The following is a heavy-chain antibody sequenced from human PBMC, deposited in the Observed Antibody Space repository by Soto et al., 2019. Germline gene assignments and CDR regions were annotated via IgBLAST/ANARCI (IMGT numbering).Heavy chain of an antibody. CDR3: AKVVGCGGISGDGYFAL. CDR2: IRSRDGST. Sequence: EVQLLESGGGLAQPGGSLRLSCAASGFTFSSYDMSWVRQAPGKGLEWVSTIRSRDGSTYYADSVKGRFTISRDISRNKLYLQMTSRGPEDTALYYCAKVVGCGGISGDGYFALGARG. D-gene: IGHD2-15*01. CDR1: GFTFSSYD. J-gene: IGHJ2*01. V-gene: IGHV3-23*01.